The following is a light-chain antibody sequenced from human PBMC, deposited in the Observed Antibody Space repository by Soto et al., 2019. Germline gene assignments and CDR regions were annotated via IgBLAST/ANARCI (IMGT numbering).Light chain of an antibody. V-gene: IGLV2-11*01. J-gene: IGLJ2*01. CDR1: SSDVGGYNY. CDR2: DVS. CDR3: CSYAGSYVV. Sequence: QSALTQPRSVSGSPGQSVTISCTGTSSDVGGYNYVSWYQQHPGKAPKLMIYDVSKRPSGDPDRFSGSKSGNTASLTISGLQAEDEADYYCCSYAGSYVVFGGGTKLTVL.